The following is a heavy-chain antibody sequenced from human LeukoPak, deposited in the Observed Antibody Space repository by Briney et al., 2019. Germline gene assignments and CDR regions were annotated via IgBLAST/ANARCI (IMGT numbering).Heavy chain of an antibody. CDR3: ARRYFDWLLSNYYGMDV. V-gene: IGHV1-8*01. CDR1: GYTFTSYD. Sequence: ASVKVSCKASGYTFTSYDINWVRRATGQGLEWMGWMNPNSGNTGYAQKFQGRVTMTRNTSISTAYMELSSLRSEDTAVYYCARRYFDWLLSNYYGMDVWGQGTTVTVSS. CDR2: MNPNSGNT. J-gene: IGHJ6*02. D-gene: IGHD3-9*01.